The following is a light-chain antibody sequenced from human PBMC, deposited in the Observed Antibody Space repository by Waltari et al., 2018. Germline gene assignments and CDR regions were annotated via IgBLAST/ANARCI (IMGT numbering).Light chain of an antibody. CDR2: GAS. CDR1: QSVSSIY. V-gene: IGKV3-20*01. J-gene: IGKJ5*01. CDR3: QQYDDSPIT. Sequence: EIVLTQSPGTLSLSPGERATLSCRASQSVSSIYFAWYQQKPGQAPRLLFYGASSRATGIPDRFSGSVSGTDFTLTISRLEPEDFAVYYCQQYDDSPITFGQGTRLEIK.